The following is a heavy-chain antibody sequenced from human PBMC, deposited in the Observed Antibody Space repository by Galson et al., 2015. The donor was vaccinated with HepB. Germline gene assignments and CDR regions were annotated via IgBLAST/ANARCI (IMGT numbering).Heavy chain of an antibody. D-gene: IGHD3-10*01. CDR2: ISAYNGNT. CDR3: ARIGEYSSGSYYHLLGMDV. Sequence: SVKVSCKASGYTFTSYGISWVRQAPGQGLEWMGWISAYNGNTNYAQKLQGRVTMTTDTSTSTAYMELRSLRSDDTAVYYCARIGEYSSGSYYHLLGMDVWGQGTTVTVSS. J-gene: IGHJ6*02. CDR1: GYTFTSYG. V-gene: IGHV1-18*01.